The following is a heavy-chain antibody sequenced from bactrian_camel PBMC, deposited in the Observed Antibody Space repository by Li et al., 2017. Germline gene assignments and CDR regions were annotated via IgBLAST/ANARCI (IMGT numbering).Heavy chain of an antibody. Sequence: VQLVESGGGLVQPGGSLRLSCAASGFTFSKYGMSWVRQVPGKGLEWISSINSADGNTDYSVAVKGRFTISRDNAKNTLYLQMNSLKPEDTAMYYCAAQTASACFRFRRGLYEYRYSGQGTQVTVS. CDR1: GFTFSKYG. CDR3: AAQTASACFRFRRGLYEYRY. CDR2: INSADGNT. J-gene: IGHJ4*01. D-gene: IGHD3*01. V-gene: IGHV3S31*01.